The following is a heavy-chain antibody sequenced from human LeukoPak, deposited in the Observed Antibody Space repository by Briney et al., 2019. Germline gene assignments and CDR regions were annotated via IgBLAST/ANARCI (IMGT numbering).Heavy chain of an antibody. Sequence: SETLSLTCTVSGGSISSSSYYWGWIRQPPGKGLEWIGSIYYSGSTYYNPSLKSRVTISVDTSKNQFSLKLSSVTAADTAVYYCARGPEEIDAFDIWGQGTLVTVS. D-gene: IGHD5-24*01. J-gene: IGHJ3*02. CDR2: IYYSGST. V-gene: IGHV4-39*01. CDR3: ARGPEEIDAFDI. CDR1: GGSISSSSYY.